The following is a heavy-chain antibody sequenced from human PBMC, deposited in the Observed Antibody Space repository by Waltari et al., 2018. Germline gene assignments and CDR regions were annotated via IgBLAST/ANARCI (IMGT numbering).Heavy chain of an antibody. CDR2: IGESDASA. Sequence: EVQLLESGGALVQPGASLRLSCTASGLMFSDYAMSWVRQAPGKGVEWVSAIGESDASAYYAENLKGRFIISRDNSKNTLSLQMSSLTAEDTALYYGASGQWPDPFDYWGQGTQVTVST. V-gene: IGHV3-23*01. D-gene: IGHD6-19*01. J-gene: IGHJ4*02. CDR3: ASGQWPDPFDY. CDR1: GLMFSDYA.